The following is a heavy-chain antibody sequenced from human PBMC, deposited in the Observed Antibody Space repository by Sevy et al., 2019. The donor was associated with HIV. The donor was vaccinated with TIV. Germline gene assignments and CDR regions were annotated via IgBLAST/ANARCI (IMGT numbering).Heavy chain of an antibody. CDR1: EYSFRTYW. D-gene: IGHD4-17*01. J-gene: IGHJ6*02. Sequence: GTLKISCKGSEYSFRTYWIGWVRQMPGKGLEWMGIIYPDDSDTRYSPSFQGQVTISADKSINTAYLQWNSLRASDSAMYYCARHHASYGVTGYYYYSGLDVWGQGTTVTVSS. CDR3: ARHHASYGVTGYYYYSGLDV. V-gene: IGHV5-51*01. CDR2: IYPDDSDT.